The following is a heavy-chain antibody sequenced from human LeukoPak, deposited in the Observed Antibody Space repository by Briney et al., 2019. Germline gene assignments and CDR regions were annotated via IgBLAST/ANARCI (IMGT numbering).Heavy chain of an antibody. CDR1: GGSINGYY. CDR3: ARAGLNDYGASYYFDY. Sequence: SETLSLTCSVSGGSINGYYWSWIRQPPGKGLEWIGYIYYTGNTNYNPSLKSRVTISVDTSKNQFSLRLTSLTAADTAVYYCARAGLNDYGASYYFDYLGQGTLVTVSS. V-gene: IGHV4-59*08. CDR2: IYYTGNT. D-gene: IGHD4-17*01. J-gene: IGHJ4*02.